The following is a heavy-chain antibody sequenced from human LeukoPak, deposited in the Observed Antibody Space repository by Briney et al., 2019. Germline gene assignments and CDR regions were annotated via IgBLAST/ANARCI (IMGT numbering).Heavy chain of an antibody. J-gene: IGHJ4*02. Sequence: PSQTLSLTCTVSGGSISSGSYYWGWIRQPAGKGLEWIGRIYTSGSTNYNPSLKSRVTISVDTSKNQFSLKLSSVTAADTAVYYCARGLRATKPEFDYWGEGTLVTVSS. CDR1: GGSISSGSYY. CDR2: IYTSGST. CDR3: ARGLRATKPEFDY. V-gene: IGHV4-61*02. D-gene: IGHD5-12*01.